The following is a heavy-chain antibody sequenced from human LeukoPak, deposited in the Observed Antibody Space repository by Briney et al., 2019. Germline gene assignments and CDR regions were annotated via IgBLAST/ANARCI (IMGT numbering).Heavy chain of an antibody. CDR3: ASVLYYDFWSGYWAFDY. J-gene: IGHJ4*02. CDR1: GGSISSGGYY. CDR2: IYYTGST. V-gene: IGHV4-31*03. Sequence: SQTLSRTCTVSGGSISSGGYYWSWIRQHPGKGREWIGYIYYTGSTYYNPSLKSRVTISVDTSKNQFSLKLSSVTAADTAVYYCASVLYYDFWSGYWAFDYWGQGTLVTVSS. D-gene: IGHD3-3*01.